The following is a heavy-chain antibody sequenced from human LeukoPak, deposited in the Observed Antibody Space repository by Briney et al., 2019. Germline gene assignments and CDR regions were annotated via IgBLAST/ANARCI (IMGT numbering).Heavy chain of an antibody. D-gene: IGHD2-15*01. CDR3: ARERYCSGGSCYSSLSGAFDI. CDR1: GFTFTSYG. CDR2: IYSGGST. Sequence: GGSLRLSCEASGFTFTSYGMSWVRQAPGKGLEWVSVIYSGGSTYYADSVKGRFTISRDNYKNTLYLQMNSLRAEDTAVYYCARERYCSGGSCYSSLSGAFDIWGQGTMVTVSS. J-gene: IGHJ3*02. V-gene: IGHV3-53*01.